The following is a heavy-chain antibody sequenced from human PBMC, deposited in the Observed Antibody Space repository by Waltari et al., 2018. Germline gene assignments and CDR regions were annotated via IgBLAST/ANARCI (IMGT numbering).Heavy chain of an antibody. CDR3: ARAIILGYYYYGMDV. J-gene: IGHJ6*02. CDR1: GGSFSGYY. CDR2: INHSGST. V-gene: IGHV4-34*01. D-gene: IGHD3-10*01. Sequence: QVQLQQWGAGLLKPSETLSLTCAVYGGSFSGYYWSWIRQPPGKGLEWIGEINHSGSTNYNPSLKRRVTISVDTSKNQFSLKLSSVTAADTAVYYCARAIILGYYYYGMDVWGQGTTVTVSS.